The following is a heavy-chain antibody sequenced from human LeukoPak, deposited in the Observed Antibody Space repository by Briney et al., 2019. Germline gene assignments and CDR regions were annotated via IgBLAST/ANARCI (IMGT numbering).Heavy chain of an antibody. CDR1: GGTFSSYA. Sequence: SVKVSCKASGGTFSSYAISWVRQAPGQGLEWMGGIIPIFGTANYAQKFQGRVTITADESTSTAYMELSSLRSEDTAVYYCARDLTRLGVSYHRYLDLWGRGTLVTVSS. CDR2: IIPIFGTA. D-gene: IGHD5/OR15-5a*01. V-gene: IGHV1-69*13. J-gene: IGHJ2*01. CDR3: ARDLTRLGVSYHRYLDL.